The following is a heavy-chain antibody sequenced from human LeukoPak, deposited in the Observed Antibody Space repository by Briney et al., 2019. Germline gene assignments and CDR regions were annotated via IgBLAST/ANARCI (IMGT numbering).Heavy chain of an antibody. CDR2: MQSSGNS. V-gene: IGHV4-59*01. CDR1: GDSISTYH. D-gene: IGHD5-18*01. Sequence: PAETMSLTCSVSGDSISTYHWKWVRERPGKGLEWIGYMQSSGNSNYNPSLKSRVFMSVDTSKNQFVLNLMSVTAADTAVYYCARDKRHSYGRYFAHWGQGMLVSVSS. CDR3: ARDKRHSYGRYFAH. J-gene: IGHJ4*02.